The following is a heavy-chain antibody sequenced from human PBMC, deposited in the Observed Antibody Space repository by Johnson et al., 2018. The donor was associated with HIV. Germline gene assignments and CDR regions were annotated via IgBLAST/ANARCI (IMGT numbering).Heavy chain of an antibody. J-gene: IGHJ3*02. CDR3: ARPIARGASDI. CDR1: GFTFSSYW. Sequence: VQLVESGGGLVQPGGSLRLSCAASGFTFSSYWMTWVRQVPGKGLEWVANIKQDGSEKYYVDAVRGRFTISRDNAKNSLYLQMNSLRAEDTAVYYCARPIARGASDIWGQGTMVTVSS. CDR2: IKQDGSEK. V-gene: IGHV3-7*05. D-gene: IGHD3-10*01.